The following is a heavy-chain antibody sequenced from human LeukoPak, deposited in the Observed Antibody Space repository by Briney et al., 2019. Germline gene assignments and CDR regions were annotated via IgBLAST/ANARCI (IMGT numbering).Heavy chain of an antibody. D-gene: IGHD6-13*01. V-gene: IGHV3-9*01. CDR3: AKDXGGXAAAGTGGVDY. J-gene: IGHJ4*02. Sequence: GGSLRLSCTASGFTFDDYAMHWVRQAPGKGLEWVSGISWNSGSIDYADSVKGRFTISRDNAKNSLYLQMNSLRAEDTALYYCAKDXGGXAAAGTGGVDYWGQGTLVTVSS. CDR1: GFTFDDYA. CDR2: ISWNSGSI.